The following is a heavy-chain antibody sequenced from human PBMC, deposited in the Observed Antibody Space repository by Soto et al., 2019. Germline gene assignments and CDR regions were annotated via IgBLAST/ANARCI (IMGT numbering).Heavy chain of an antibody. V-gene: IGHV3-23*01. CDR2: ISGSGGSA. Sequence: VQLLESGGGLVQPGGSLRLSCAASGFTFGSHAMIWVRQAPGKGLEWVSAISGSGGSAYYADSVKGRFTISRDNSINTLYLQMNSLRAEDTALYYCAKEPYSDFWSAYYYFDYWGQGTLVPVSS. D-gene: IGHD3-3*01. CDR1: GFTFGSHA. J-gene: IGHJ4*02. CDR3: AKEPYSDFWSAYYYFDY.